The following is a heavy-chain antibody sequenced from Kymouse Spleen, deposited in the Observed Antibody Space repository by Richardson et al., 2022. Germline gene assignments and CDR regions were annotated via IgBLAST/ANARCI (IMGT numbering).Heavy chain of an antibody. CDR3: AKDIGAAAGYFDY. J-gene: IGHJ4*02. CDR2: ISWNSGSI. Sequence: EVQLVESGGGLVQPGRSLRLSCAASGFTFDDYAMHWVRQAPGKGLEWVSGISWNSGSIGYADSVKGRFTISRDNAKNSLYLQMNSLRAEDTALYYCAKDIGAAAGYFDYWGQGTLVTVSS. D-gene: IGHD6-13*01. V-gene: IGHV3-9*01. CDR1: GFTFDDYA.